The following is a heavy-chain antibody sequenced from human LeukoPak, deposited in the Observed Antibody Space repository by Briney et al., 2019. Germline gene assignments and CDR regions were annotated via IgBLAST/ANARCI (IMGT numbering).Heavy chain of an antibody. J-gene: IGHJ4*02. CDR1: GFTVSGYS. CDR3: ARDQGRGYSYDLGDY. CDR2: ISGSGSYT. D-gene: IGHD5-18*01. Sequence: GGSLRLSCAASGFTVSGYSMSWVRQAPGKGLEWVSAISGSGSYTDYADSVKGRFTISKDNSKNTLYMRMSSLRAEDTAVYYCARDQGRGYSYDLGDYWGQGTLVTVSS. V-gene: IGHV3-23*01.